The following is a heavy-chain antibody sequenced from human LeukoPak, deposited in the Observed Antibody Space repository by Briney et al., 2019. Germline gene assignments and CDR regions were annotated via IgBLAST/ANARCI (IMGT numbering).Heavy chain of an antibody. Sequence: GGSLRLSCAASGFTFSSYGMHWVRQAPGKGLEWVAVISYDGSNKYYADSVKGRFTISRDNSKNTLYLQMNSLRAEDTAVYYCAKDLNSSSWPRYYYYYGMDVWGQGTTVTVSS. CDR3: AKDLNSSSWPRYYYYYGMDV. D-gene: IGHD6-13*01. CDR2: ISYDGSNK. CDR1: GFTFSSYG. J-gene: IGHJ6*02. V-gene: IGHV3-30*18.